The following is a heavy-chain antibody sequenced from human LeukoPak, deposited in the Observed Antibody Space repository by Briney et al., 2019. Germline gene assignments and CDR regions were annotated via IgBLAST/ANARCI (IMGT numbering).Heavy chain of an antibody. Sequence: SQTLSLTCTVSGGSISSGDYYWSWIRQPPGKGLEWIGYIYYSGSTNYSPSLKSRVTISVDTSKNQFSLKLSSVTAADTAVYYCARSPSWYYDSSGYYLPYWYFDLWGRGTLVTVSS. CDR3: ARSPSWYYDSSGYYLPYWYFDL. V-gene: IGHV4-61*08. CDR1: GGSISSGDYY. CDR2: IYYSGST. D-gene: IGHD3-22*01. J-gene: IGHJ2*01.